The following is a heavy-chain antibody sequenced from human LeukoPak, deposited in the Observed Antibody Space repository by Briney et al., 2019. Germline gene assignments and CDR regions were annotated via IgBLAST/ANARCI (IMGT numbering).Heavy chain of an antibody. D-gene: IGHD3-3*02. Sequence: PGGSLRLSCAASGFTFSSYWMNWVRQAPGKGLEWVANIKPDGSEKYYVDSVKGRFTISRDNARNSLYLQMNSLRVEDTAVYYCARVGDGGISVYWGQGILVTVSS. CDR1: GFTFSSYW. CDR3: ARVGDGGISVY. J-gene: IGHJ4*02. CDR2: IKPDGSEK. V-gene: IGHV3-7*01.